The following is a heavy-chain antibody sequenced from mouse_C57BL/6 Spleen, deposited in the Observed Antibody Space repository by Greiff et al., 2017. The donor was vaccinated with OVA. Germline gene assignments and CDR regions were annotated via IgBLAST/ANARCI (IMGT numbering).Heavy chain of an antibody. V-gene: IGHV1-64*01. CDR3: ARSGDYYAMDY. CDR1: GYTFTSYW. Sequence: VQLQQSGAELVKPGASVKLSCKASGYTFTSYWMHWVKQRPGQGLEWIGMIHPNSGSTNYNEKFKSKATLTVDKSSSTAYMQLSSLTSEYSAVYYCARSGDYYAMDYWGQGTSVTVSS. J-gene: IGHJ4*01. CDR2: IHPNSGST. D-gene: IGHD3-1*01.